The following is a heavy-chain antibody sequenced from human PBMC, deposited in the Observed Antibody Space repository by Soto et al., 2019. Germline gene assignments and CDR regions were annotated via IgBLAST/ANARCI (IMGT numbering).Heavy chain of an antibody. V-gene: IGHV3-30*02. D-gene: IGHD2-21*02. CDR2: LTSDEVHK. CDR1: GFSFNKFG. CDR3: AKGGDMDY. J-gene: IGHJ4*02. Sequence: QVRLVESGGGVVQPGGALRLSCIVSGFSFNKFGMHWVRQAPGKGLEWVARLTSDEVHKFYGDSVKGRFTVSRDNSKNMVYLQMSSLRPEDTAVYYCAKGGDMDYWGQGILVTVSS.